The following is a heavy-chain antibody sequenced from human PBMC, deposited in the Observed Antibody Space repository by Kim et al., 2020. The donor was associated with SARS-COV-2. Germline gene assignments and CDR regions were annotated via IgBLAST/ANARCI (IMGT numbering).Heavy chain of an antibody. J-gene: IGHJ3*02. CDR3: ARGRVGAVSPRGSSSHAFDI. D-gene: IGHD6-6*01. CDR2: INHSGST. V-gene: IGHV4-34*01. Sequence: SETLSLTCAVYGGSFSGYYWSWIRQPPGKGLEWIGEINHSGSTNYNPSLKSRVTISVDTSKNQFSLKLSSVTAADTAVYYCARGRVGAVSPRGSSSHAFDIWGQGRMVTVSS. CDR1: GGSFSGYY.